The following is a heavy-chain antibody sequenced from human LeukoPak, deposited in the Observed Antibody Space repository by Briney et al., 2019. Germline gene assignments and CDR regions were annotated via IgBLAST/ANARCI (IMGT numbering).Heavy chain of an antibody. CDR1: GYTFTYHY. CDR3: ARDLATIDGIAWYYFEN. D-gene: IGHD5-12*01. V-gene: IGHV1-2*02. J-gene: IGHJ4*02. Sequence: ASVKVSCKASGYTFTYHYIHWVRQAPGQGFEWMGWINPNTGGTDYAQKFQDRIAISTYTSISTAYMELSRLRSDDTALYYCARDLATIDGIAWYYFENWGQGTLVTVS. CDR2: INPNTGGT.